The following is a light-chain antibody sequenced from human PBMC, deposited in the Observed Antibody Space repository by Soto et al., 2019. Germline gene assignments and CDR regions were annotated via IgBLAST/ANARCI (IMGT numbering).Light chain of an antibody. V-gene: IGKV3-15*01. J-gene: IGKJ5*01. Sequence: EIVMTQSPATLSVSPGERVTLSCRASQSVSSDLAWYQHKPGQAPRLLIYDTSTRAAGIPARFSGSGSGTDFTLTISSLQSEDFAVYYCQQYNSWRSISFGQGTRLEIK. CDR1: QSVSSD. CDR2: DTS. CDR3: QQYNSWRSIS.